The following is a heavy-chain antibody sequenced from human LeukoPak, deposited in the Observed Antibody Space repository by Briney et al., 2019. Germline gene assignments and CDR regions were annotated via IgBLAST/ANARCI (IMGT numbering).Heavy chain of an antibody. Sequence: GGSLRLSCVASGFTFSDYTMHWVRQAPGKGLEYVSAISSYGDNTYYANSVKDRFTISRGNSKNTLYLQMGSLRADDMAVYYCARATNSYGGNSDYWGQGTLVTVSS. J-gene: IGHJ4*02. V-gene: IGHV3-64*01. CDR1: GFTFSDYT. CDR3: ARATNSYGGNSDY. D-gene: IGHD4-23*01. CDR2: ISSYGDNT.